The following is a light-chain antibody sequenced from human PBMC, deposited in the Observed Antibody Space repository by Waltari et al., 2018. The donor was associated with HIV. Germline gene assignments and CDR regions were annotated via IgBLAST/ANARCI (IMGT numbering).Light chain of an antibody. J-gene: IGLJ2*01. CDR1: SSDVGGYNL. V-gene: IGLV2-23*02. Sequence: HSALPQPASVSGSPGQSITISCTGPSSDVGGYNLVTWYQQHPGKAPKLMIYQVSKRPSGVSNRFSGSKSGNTASLTISGLQAEDEADYYCCAYAGSTTYVIFGGGTKLTVL. CDR2: QVS. CDR3: CAYAGSTTYVI.